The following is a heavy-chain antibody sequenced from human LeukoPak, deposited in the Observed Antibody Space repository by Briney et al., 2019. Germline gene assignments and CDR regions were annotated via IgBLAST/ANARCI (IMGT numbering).Heavy chain of an antibody. CDR2: INPNGGGT. CDR1: GYTFTYYY. D-gene: IGHD3-3*01. J-gene: IGHJ4*02. Sequence: GTSVKVSCNASGYTFTYYYIHWVRQAPGQGLEWMGWINPNGGGTKYAQKFQGRVTMTRDTSISTAYMELTRLTSDDTAVYYCTRGRTNDFWSAYYRDYWGQGTLVTVSS. CDR3: TRGRTNDFWSAYYRDY. V-gene: IGHV1-2*02.